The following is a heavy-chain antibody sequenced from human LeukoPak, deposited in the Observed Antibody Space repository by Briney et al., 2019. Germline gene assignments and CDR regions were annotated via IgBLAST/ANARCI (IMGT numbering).Heavy chain of an antibody. Sequence: SETLSLTCTVSGGSISSYYWSWIRQPAGKGLEWIGHIYFSGSTNYNPSLKSRVTMSVDTSKSQFSLRLSSVTAADTAVYFCARADSWNYVPLDCWGQGTLVTVSA. CDR2: IYFSGST. J-gene: IGHJ4*02. D-gene: IGHD1-7*01. CDR1: GGSISSYY. CDR3: ARADSWNYVPLDC. V-gene: IGHV4-4*07.